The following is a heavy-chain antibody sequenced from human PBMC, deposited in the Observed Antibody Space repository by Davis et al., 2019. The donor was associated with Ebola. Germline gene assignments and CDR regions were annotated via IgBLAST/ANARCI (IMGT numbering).Heavy chain of an antibody. CDR1: GYTFTSYY. J-gene: IGHJ4*02. CDR3: ARQITMIEEGDY. D-gene: IGHD3-22*01. Sequence: ASVKVSCKASGYTFTSYYMHWVRQAPGQGLEWMGWINPNSGGTNYAQKFQGRVTMTRDTSISTAYMELSRLRSDDTAVYYCARQITMIEEGDYWGQGTLVTVSS. V-gene: IGHV1-2*02. CDR2: INPNSGGT.